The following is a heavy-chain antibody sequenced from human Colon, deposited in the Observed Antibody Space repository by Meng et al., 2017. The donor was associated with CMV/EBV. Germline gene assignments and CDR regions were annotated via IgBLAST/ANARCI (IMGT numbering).Heavy chain of an antibody. J-gene: IGHJ4*02. CDR1: GGSFTTNSYF. CDR2: IYNSGST. D-gene: IGHD3-10*01. CDR3: ARGVLNFFDY. Sequence: QRQVEESGPGLVKPAETLSLTCCVSGGSFTTNSYFWAWIRQPPGKVLEYIGSIYNSGSTYYNASLKSRVTMSVDTSKNQFSLKLSSVTAADTAKYYCARGVLNFFDYWGQGTLVTVSS. V-gene: IGHV4-39*07.